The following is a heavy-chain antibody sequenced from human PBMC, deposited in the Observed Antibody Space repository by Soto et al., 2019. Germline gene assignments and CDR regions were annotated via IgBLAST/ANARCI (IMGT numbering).Heavy chain of an antibody. CDR1: GYTFTSYD. J-gene: IGHJ5*02. D-gene: IGHD6-13*01. V-gene: IGHV1-8*01. CDR3: ARGPTTSSSSWYLAADKDDYSCDP. CDR2: MNPNSGNP. Sequence: QVQLVQSGAEVKKPGASVKVSCKASGYTFTSYDINWVRQATGQGLEWMGWMNPNSGNPGYAQKFQGRVTMTRNTSLSTAYKELSSLGADDTASYYCARGPTTSSSSWYLAADKDDYSCDPWGQGTLGTVSS.